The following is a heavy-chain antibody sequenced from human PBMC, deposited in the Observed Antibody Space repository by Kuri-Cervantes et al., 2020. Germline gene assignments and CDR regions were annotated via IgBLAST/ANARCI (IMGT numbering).Heavy chain of an antibody. J-gene: IGHJ6*03. CDR3: ARDRIGTVTGYYYYYMDV. V-gene: IGHV4-34*01. D-gene: IGHD4-11*01. Sequence: GSLRLSCAVYGGSFSGYYWSWIRQPPGKGLEWIGEINHSGSTNYNPSLKSRVTISVDTSKNQFSLKLSSVTAADTAVYYCARDRIGTVTGYYYYYMDVWGKGTTVTVSS. CDR1: GGSFSGYY. CDR2: INHSGST.